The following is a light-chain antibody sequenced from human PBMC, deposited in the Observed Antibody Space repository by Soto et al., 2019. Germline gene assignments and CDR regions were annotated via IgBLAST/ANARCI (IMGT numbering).Light chain of an antibody. CDR1: QNVGTY. J-gene: IGKJ4*01. Sequence: EIGLTQSPVTLSLSPGERATLSCRASQNVGTYLAWYQQKPGQAPRLLIYDASERATGIPARFSGSGSGTDFTLTISTLEPEDFALYYCQQRSDWPPHFGGGTKVEIK. CDR2: DAS. CDR3: QQRSDWPPH. V-gene: IGKV3-11*01.